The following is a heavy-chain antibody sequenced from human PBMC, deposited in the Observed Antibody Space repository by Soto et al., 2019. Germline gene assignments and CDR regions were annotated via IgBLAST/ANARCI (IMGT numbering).Heavy chain of an antibody. Sequence: QVQLVQSGAEVKKPGASVKVSCKASGYTFTSYGISWVRQAPGQGLEWMGWISAYNGNTNYAQTRQGRVTMTTDTSTSTAYMELRSLRSDDTAVYYCARDTAGYSSGWYNYWGQGPLVTVSS. CDR2: ISAYNGNT. J-gene: IGHJ4*02. CDR3: ARDTAGYSSGWYNY. V-gene: IGHV1-18*01. D-gene: IGHD6-19*01. CDR1: GYTFTSYG.